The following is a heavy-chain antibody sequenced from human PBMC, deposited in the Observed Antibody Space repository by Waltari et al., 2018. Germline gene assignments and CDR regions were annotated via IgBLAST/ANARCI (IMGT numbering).Heavy chain of an antibody. D-gene: IGHD6-13*01. CDR1: GASFSGYY. Sequence: QVQLQQWGAGLLKPSETLSLTCALYGASFSGYYCSSIRPPPGKGLEWIGEINHSGSTNDNPSLKSRVTISVDTSKNQFSLKLSYVTAADTAVYYCARGGGQLYYYYYYGMDVWGQGTTVTVSS. V-gene: IGHV4-34*01. CDR2: INHSGST. CDR3: ARGGGQLYYYYYYGMDV. J-gene: IGHJ6*02.